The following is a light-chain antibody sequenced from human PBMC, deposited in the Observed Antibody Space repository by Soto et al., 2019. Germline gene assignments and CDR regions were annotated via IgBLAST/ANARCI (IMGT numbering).Light chain of an antibody. Sequence: QPVLTQPPSASGTPGQRVTISCSGSGSNIGSNTVNWYQQVPGAAPKLLIYDNDQRPSGVPDRFSGSKSGTSASLAISGLQSDDEADYYCAAWDDSLIALFGGGTKVTVL. J-gene: IGLJ2*01. CDR3: AAWDDSLIAL. V-gene: IGLV1-44*01. CDR2: DND. CDR1: GSNIGSNT.